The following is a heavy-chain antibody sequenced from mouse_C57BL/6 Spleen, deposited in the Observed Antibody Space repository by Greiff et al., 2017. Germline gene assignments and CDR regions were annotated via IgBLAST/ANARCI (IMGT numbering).Heavy chain of an antibody. V-gene: IGHV1-64*01. Sequence: VQVEEAGAERGKGGGSVKLSCKASGYTFTSYWMHWVKQRPGQGLEWIGMIHPNSGSTNYNEKFKSKATLTVDKSSSTAYMQLSSLTSEDSAVYYCARSRGYFDYWGQGTTLTVSS. CDR2: IHPNSGST. CDR1: GYTFTSYW. CDR3: ARSRGYFDY. J-gene: IGHJ2*01.